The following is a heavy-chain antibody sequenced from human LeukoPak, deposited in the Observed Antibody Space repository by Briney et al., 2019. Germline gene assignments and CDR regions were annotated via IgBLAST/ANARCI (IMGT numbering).Heavy chain of an antibody. CDR1: GFTFQDHA. V-gene: IGHV3-43D*03. Sequence: GGSLRLSCAASGFTFQDHAMHWVRHAPEKGLEWVSLISWDGISTYYADSVKGRFTISRDNSKNSLSLHMSSLSAEDSAVYYCVKAKGSTSTHYFDYWGQGALVTVSS. CDR2: ISWDGIST. J-gene: IGHJ4*02. CDR3: VKAKGSTSTHYFDY. D-gene: IGHD1-26*01.